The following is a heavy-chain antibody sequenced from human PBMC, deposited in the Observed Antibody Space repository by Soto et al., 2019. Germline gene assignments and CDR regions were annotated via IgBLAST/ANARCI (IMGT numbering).Heavy chain of an antibody. Sequence: ASVKVSCKASGYTFTSYGISWVRQAPGQGLEWMGWISAYNGNTNYAQKLQGRVTMTTDTSTSTAYMELRSLRSDDTAVYYCARDPSTYYDFWSGYLNYYYYGMDVWGQGTTVTVSS. J-gene: IGHJ6*02. V-gene: IGHV1-18*01. D-gene: IGHD3-3*01. CDR3: ARDPSTYYDFWSGYLNYYYYGMDV. CDR1: GYTFTSYG. CDR2: ISAYNGNT.